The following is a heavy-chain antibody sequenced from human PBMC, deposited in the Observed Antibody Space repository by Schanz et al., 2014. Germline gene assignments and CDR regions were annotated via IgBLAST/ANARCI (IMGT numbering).Heavy chain of an antibody. J-gene: IGHJ6*03. CDR1: GFTFSSYG. D-gene: IGHD3-10*01. V-gene: IGHV3-7*05. CDR3: AKGSRSGSKVMDV. CDR2: IKEDGSVK. Sequence: VQLVESGGGVVQPGRSLRLSCAASGFTFSSYGMHWVRQAPGKGLEWVANIKEDGSVKDYVDSVKGRFTISRDSAKNSLYLQMNSLRPEDTALYYCAKGSRSGSKVMDVWGKGTTVTVSS.